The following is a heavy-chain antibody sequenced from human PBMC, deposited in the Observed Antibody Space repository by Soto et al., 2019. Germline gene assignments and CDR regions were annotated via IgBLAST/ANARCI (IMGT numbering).Heavy chain of an antibody. V-gene: IGHV3-74*01. J-gene: IGHJ4*02. D-gene: IGHD6-19*01. Sequence: EVQLAESGGGLVLTGGSLRLSCAASGFSLVSYWMHWVRQVPGEGLAWVSRINGNADNSDYADSVKGRFTISRDNAINRLYLQMNSLRADDTGVYYCVRDFRGAVAGSEFDHWGQGNLVTVSS. CDR3: VRDFRGAVAGSEFDH. CDR1: GFSLVSYW. CDR2: INGNADNS.